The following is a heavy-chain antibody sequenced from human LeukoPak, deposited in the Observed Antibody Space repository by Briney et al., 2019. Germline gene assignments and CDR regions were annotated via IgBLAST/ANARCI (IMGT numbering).Heavy chain of an antibody. CDR2: MNPNSGNT. V-gene: IGHV1-8*01. J-gene: IGHJ4*02. CDR3: ARTCTNGVCYEGADFDY. CDR1: GYTFTSTD. Sequence: ASVKVSCKASGYTFTSTDINWVRQASGQGLEWMGWMNPNSGNTGYAQKFQGRVTMTRNTSKSTAYMELSSPRSEDTAVYYCARTCTNGVCYEGADFDYWGQGTLVTVSS. D-gene: IGHD2-8*01.